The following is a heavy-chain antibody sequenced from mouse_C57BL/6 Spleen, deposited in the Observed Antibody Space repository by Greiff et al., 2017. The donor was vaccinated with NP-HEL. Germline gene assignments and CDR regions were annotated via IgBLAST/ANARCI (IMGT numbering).Heavy chain of an antibody. Sequence: EVQLVESGGDLVKPGGSLKLSCAASGFTFSSYGMSWVRQTPDKRLEWVATISSGGSYTYYPDSVKGRFTISRDNAKNTLYLQMSSLKSEDTAMYYCARQGDLYDYDVGWYFDVWGTGTTVTVSS. V-gene: IGHV5-6*01. J-gene: IGHJ1*03. CDR1: GFTFSSYG. CDR2: ISSGGSYT. CDR3: ARQGDLYDYDVGWYFDV. D-gene: IGHD2-4*01.